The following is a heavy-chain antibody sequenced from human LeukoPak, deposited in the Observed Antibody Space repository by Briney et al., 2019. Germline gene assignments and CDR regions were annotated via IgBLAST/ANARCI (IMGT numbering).Heavy chain of an antibody. Sequence: GGSLRLSCAASGFTFSSYAMHWVRQAPGKGLEWVSYISSSGSTIYYADSVKGRFTISRDNAKNSLYLQMNSLRAEDTAVYYCAVTTGGYYFDYWGQGTLVTVSS. V-gene: IGHV3-48*04. D-gene: IGHD4-4*01. CDR2: ISSSGSTI. CDR1: GFTFSSYA. J-gene: IGHJ4*02. CDR3: AVTTGGYYFDY.